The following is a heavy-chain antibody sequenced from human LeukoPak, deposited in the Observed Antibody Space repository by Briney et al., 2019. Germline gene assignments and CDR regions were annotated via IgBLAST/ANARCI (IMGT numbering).Heavy chain of an antibody. CDR3: ASSITIFGVADH. D-gene: IGHD3-3*01. CDR2: ISSSSSYI. J-gene: IGHJ4*02. Sequence: PGGSLRLSCAASGFTFSSYSMNWVRQAPGKGLEWVSSISSSSSYIYYADSVKGRFTISRDNAKNSLYLQMNSLRAEDTAVYYCASSITIFGVADHWGQGTLVTVSS. CDR1: GFTFSSYS. V-gene: IGHV3-21*01.